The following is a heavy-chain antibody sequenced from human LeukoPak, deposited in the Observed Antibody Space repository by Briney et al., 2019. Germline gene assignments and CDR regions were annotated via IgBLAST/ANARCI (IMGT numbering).Heavy chain of an antibody. CDR2: IHTSGST. J-gene: IGHJ5*02. V-gene: IGHV4-4*07. CDR3: ARVTDPRYSWFDP. D-gene: IGHD2-21*02. Sequence: SETLSLTCTVSGGSISSYYWTWIRQPAGKGPEWIGRIHTSGSTNYNPSLKSRVNMSVDTSKNQFSLKLNSVTAADTAVYYCARVTDPRYSWFDPWGQGTLVTVSS. CDR1: GGSISSYY.